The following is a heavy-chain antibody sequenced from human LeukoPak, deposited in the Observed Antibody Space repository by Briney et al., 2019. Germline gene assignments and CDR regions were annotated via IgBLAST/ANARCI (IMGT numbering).Heavy chain of an antibody. V-gene: IGHV3-21*01. CDR1: GFTFSSYS. J-gene: IGHJ6*03. Sequence: NPGGSLRLSCAASGFTFSSYSMNWVRQAPGKGLEWVSSISSSSSYIYYADSVKGRFTISRDNAKNSLYLQMNSLRAEDTAVYYCARENSGSYPGGYYYYYMDVWGKGTTVTVSS. CDR2: ISSSSSYI. D-gene: IGHD1-26*01. CDR3: ARENSGSYPGGYYYYYMDV.